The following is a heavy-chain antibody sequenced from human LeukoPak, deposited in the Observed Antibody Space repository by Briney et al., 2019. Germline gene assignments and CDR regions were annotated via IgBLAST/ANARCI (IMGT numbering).Heavy chain of an antibody. CDR1: GGSISSGGYY. D-gene: IGHD6-19*01. J-gene: IGHJ1*01. CDR2: IYYSGST. V-gene: IGHV4-31*03. CDR3: ARENGSSGWSRGYFQY. Sequence: SQTLSLTCTVSGGSISSGGYYWSWIRQHPGKGLEWIGYIYYSGSTYYNPSLKSRVTISVDTSKNQFSLKLSSVTAADTAVYYCARENGSSGWSRGYFQYWGQGTLVTVSS.